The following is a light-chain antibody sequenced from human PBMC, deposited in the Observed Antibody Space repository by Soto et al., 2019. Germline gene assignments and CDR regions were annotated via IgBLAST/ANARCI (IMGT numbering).Light chain of an antibody. V-gene: IGKV2-28*01. CDR2: LGS. J-gene: IGKJ3*01. CDR1: QSLLFSNGYNY. Sequence: DIVMTQSPLSLPVTLGEPASISCRSSQSLLFSNGYNYLDWYLQKPGQSPQLLISLGSNRAPGVPDRFSGSGSGTDFTLKISRVEAEDVGVYYCMQGVQTPFTFGPGTKVDIK. CDR3: MQGVQTPFT.